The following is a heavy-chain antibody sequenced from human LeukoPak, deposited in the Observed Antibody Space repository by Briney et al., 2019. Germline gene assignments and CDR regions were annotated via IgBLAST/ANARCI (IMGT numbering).Heavy chain of an antibody. Sequence: SETLSLTCNVSGGSISSYYWSWIRQPPGKGLEWIGYIYYSGSTNYNPSLKSRVTISVDTSKNQFSLKLSSVTAADTAVYYCARSGLWFGELFGWFDPWGQGTLVTVSS. CDR1: GGSISSYY. D-gene: IGHD3-10*01. V-gene: IGHV4-59*01. J-gene: IGHJ5*02. CDR3: ARSGLWFGELFGWFDP. CDR2: IYYSGST.